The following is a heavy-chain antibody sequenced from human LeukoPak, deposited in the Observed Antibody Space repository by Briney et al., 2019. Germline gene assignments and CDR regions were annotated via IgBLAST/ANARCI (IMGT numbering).Heavy chain of an antibody. CDR1: GGSISSYY. V-gene: IGHV4-59*01. D-gene: IGHD2-2*01. CDR3: ARVPDYCSSTSCYAAGGDY. J-gene: IGHJ4*02. Sequence: PSETLSLTCTVSGGSISSYYWSWIRQPPGKGLEWIGYIYYSGSTNYNPSLKSRVTISVDTSKNQFSLTLSSVTAADTAVYYCARVPDYCSSTSCYAAGGDYWGQGTLVTVSS. CDR2: IYYSGST.